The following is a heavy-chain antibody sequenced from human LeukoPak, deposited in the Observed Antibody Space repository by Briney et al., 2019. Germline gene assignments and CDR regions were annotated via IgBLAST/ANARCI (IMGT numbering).Heavy chain of an antibody. V-gene: IGHV3-23*01. CDR3: AKSRVVVISDSDF. CDR1: GITFSSYA. D-gene: IGHD2-15*01. J-gene: IGHJ4*02. Sequence: GGSLRLSCAASGITFSSYAMTWVRQAPGKGLEWVSVISVGGDSTYYADSVKGRFTIPRDNSKNTLYLQMDSLRAEDTAIYYCAKSRVVVISDSDFWGQGTLVTVSS. CDR2: ISVGGDST.